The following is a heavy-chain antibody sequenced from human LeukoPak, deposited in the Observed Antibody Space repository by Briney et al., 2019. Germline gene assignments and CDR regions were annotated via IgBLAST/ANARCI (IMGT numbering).Heavy chain of an antibody. J-gene: IGHJ6*03. Sequence: SETLSLTCSVSGGSISIGSYYWSWIRQPAGKGLEWIARISTSVSTTYNPSLKSRVTISVDTSKNQFSLKVNSVTAADTAVYYCARDFGSHYYFYMDVWGKGTTVTVPS. CDR1: GGSISIGSYY. CDR2: ISTSVST. V-gene: IGHV4-61*02. CDR3: ARDFGSHYYFYMDV. D-gene: IGHD3-10*01.